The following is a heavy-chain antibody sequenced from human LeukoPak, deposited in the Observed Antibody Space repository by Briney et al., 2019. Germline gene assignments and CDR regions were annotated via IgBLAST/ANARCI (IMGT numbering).Heavy chain of an antibody. J-gene: IGHJ4*02. Sequence: GGSLRLSCAASGFTFSSHAMTWVRQAPGKGLEWVSSITGRGGSTYYADSVKGRFTISRDNSKNSLYLQMNSLRAEDTAVYYCAREGYCSSTSCYGDYYFDYWGQGTLVTVSS. V-gene: IGHV3-23*01. CDR1: GFTFSSHA. CDR2: ITGRGGST. D-gene: IGHD2-2*01. CDR3: AREGYCSSTSCYGDYYFDY.